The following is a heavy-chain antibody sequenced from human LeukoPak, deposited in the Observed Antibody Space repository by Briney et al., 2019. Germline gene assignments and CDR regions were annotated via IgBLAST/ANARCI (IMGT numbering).Heavy chain of an antibody. CDR3: ARHLSFGELRPSLYYFDY. D-gene: IGHD1-7*01. V-gene: IGHV4-39*01. CDR1: GGSISSSIYY. J-gene: IGHJ4*02. CDR2: IYYSGST. Sequence: SETLSLTCTVCGGSISSSIYYWGWIRQPPGKGLEWIGSIYYSGSTYYNPSLKSRVTISVDTSKNQFSLKLSSVTAVDTAVYYCARHLSFGELRPSLYYFDYWGQGTLVTVSS.